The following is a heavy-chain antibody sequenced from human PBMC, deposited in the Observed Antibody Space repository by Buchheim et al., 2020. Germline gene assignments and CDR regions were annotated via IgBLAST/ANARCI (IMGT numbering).Heavy chain of an antibody. D-gene: IGHD4-17*01. V-gene: IGHV4-59*12. CDR2: VYYSGHT. Sequence: QVQLQESGPGLVKPSETLSLTCTVSGGSISTYYWNWIRQSPGKGLEWIGYVYYSGHTNYNPSLKSRVTMSVDTSKHQFSLQLRSVTAADTAVYYCARDRLRNWFDSWGQGTL. CDR3: ARDRLRNWFDS. J-gene: IGHJ5*01. CDR1: GGSISTYY.